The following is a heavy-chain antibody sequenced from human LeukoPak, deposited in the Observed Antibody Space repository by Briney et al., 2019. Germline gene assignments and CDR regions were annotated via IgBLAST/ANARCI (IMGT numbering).Heavy chain of an antibody. J-gene: IGHJ4*02. CDR3: ARGAADYGDLYFGY. Sequence: PSETLSLTCTVSGGSISSGYYWGWIRQPPGKGLEWIGSIYHSGSTYYNPSLKSRVTISVDMSKNQFSLKLSSVTAADTAVYYCARGAADYGDLYFGYWGQGTLVTVSS. V-gene: IGHV4-38-2*02. CDR1: GGSISSGYY. CDR2: IYHSGST. D-gene: IGHD4-17*01.